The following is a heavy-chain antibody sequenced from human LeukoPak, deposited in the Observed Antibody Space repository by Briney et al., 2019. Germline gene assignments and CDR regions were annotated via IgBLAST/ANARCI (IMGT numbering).Heavy chain of an antibody. CDR3: ARGTVTMVDY. V-gene: IGHV3-66*01. Sequence: PGGSLRLSCAPSGFTVSSNYMSWVRQAPGGGLGWVLVIYSGGSTYYADSLKSRFTISRDKSKNTMFLQMNSLGAGDTAVYYCARGTVTMVDYWGQGTLVTVAT. CDR1: GFTVSSNY. CDR2: IYSGGST. D-gene: IGHD3-10*01. J-gene: IGHJ4*02.